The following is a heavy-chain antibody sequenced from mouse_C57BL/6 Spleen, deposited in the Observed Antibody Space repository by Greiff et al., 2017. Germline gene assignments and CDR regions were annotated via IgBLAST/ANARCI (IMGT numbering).Heavy chain of an antibody. D-gene: IGHD1-1*01. Sequence: QVQLQQPGAELVKPGASVTMSCKASGYTFTSYWITWVKQRPGQGLEWIGDIYPGSGSTNYNEKFKSQATLTVDTSSSTAYMQLSSLTSEDSAVYYCARLDTTVGLDYWGKGTTLTVSS. CDR3: ARLDTTVGLDY. CDR2: IYPGSGST. V-gene: IGHV1-55*01. CDR1: GYTFTSYW. J-gene: IGHJ2*01.